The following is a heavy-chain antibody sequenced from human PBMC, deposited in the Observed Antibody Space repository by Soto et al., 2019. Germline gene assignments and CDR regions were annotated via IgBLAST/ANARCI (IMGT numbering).Heavy chain of an antibody. CDR1: GGSISSYY. J-gene: IGHJ6*02. CDR2: IYYSGST. CDR3: ARLSAGSRYYYYYGMGV. Sequence: SETLSLTCTVSGGSISSYYWSWIRQPPGKGLEWIGYIYYSGSTNYNPSLKSRVTISVDTSKNQFSLKLSSVTAADTAVYYCARLSAGSRYYYYYGMGVWGQGTTVTVSS. V-gene: IGHV4-59*01. D-gene: IGHD2-15*01.